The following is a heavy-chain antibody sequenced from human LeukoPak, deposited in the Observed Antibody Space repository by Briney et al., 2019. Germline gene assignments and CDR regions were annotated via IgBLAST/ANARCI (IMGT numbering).Heavy chain of an antibody. D-gene: IGHD3-10*01. CDR1: GYSISSGYY. Sequence: NPSETLSLTCTVSGYSISSGYYWGWIRQPPGKGLEWIGSIYHSGSTYYNPSLKSRVTISVDTSKNQFSLKLSSVTAADTAVYYCARSSRRYGSGSYYNSYYFDYWGQGTLVTVSS. J-gene: IGHJ4*02. CDR3: ARSSRRYGSGSYYNSYYFDY. V-gene: IGHV4-38-2*02. CDR2: IYHSGST.